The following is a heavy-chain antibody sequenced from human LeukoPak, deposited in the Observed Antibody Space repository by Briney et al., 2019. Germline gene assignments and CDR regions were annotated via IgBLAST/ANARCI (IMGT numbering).Heavy chain of an antibody. CDR2: ISNSGYNT. Sequence: GGSLRLSCAASGFSVTSCAMSWVRQAPGKGLEWVSTISNSGYNTWYADSVKGRFTISRDNSQNTLYLQMSGLRAEDTALYYCARHDGSSFVYYIDHWGQGALVTVSS. CDR1: GFSVTSCA. CDR3: ARHDGSSFVYYIDH. J-gene: IGHJ4*02. D-gene: IGHD1-26*01. V-gene: IGHV3-23*01.